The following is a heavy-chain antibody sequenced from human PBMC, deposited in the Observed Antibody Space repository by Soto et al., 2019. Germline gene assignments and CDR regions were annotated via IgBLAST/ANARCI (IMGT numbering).Heavy chain of an antibody. V-gene: IGHV4-34*01. CDR2: INHSGST. CDR1: GGSFRGYY. Sequence: SETLSLTCAVYGGSFRGYYWSWIRQPPGKGLEWIGEINHSGSTNYNPSLKSRVTISVDTSKNQFSLKLSSVTAADPAVYYCARGRYAIWFDPWGQGTLVTVSS. CDR3: ARGRYAIWFDP. J-gene: IGHJ5*02. D-gene: IGHD3-16*01.